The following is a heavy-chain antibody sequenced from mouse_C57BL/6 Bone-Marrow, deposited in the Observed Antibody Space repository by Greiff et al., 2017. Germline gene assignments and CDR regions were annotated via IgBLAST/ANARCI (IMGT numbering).Heavy chain of an antibody. J-gene: IGHJ3*01. CDR1: GYTFTSYW. V-gene: IGHV1-69*01. D-gene: IGHD2-3*01. CDR2: IDPSDSYT. Sequence: VKLMESGAELVMPGASVKLSCKASGYTFTSYWMHWVKQRPGQGLEWIGEIDPSDSYTNYNQKFKGKSTLTVDKSSSTAYMQLSSLTSEDSAVYYCARVYDGYSWFAYWGQGTLVTVSA. CDR3: ARVYDGYSWFAY.